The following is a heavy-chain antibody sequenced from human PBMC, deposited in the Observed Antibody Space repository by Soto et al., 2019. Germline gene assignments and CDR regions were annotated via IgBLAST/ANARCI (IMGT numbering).Heavy chain of an antibody. CDR2: INPNSGGT. J-gene: IGHJ6*02. V-gene: IGHV1-2*04. CDR3: ARELVVPAARRHYYYYGMDV. CDR1: GYTFTGYY. D-gene: IGHD2-2*01. Sequence: KVSCKASGYTFTGYYMHWVRQAPGQGLEWMGWINPNSGGTNYAQKFQGWVTMTRDTSISTAYMELSRLRSDDTAVYYCARELVVPAARRHYYYYGMDVWGQGTTVTVSS.